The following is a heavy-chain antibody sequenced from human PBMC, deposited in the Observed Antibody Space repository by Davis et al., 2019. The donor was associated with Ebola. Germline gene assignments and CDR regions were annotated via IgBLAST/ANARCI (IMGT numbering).Heavy chain of an antibody. CDR2: VSWNSDGV. Sequence: PGGSLRLSCVASGVSLHDHAMHWVRQAPGKGLEWVAAVSWNSDGVGYADSVKGRFTVSRDNAKNSLYLQMNSLRVEDTAFYYCGKDLTPRGMDVWGQGTTVTVSS. CDR3: GKDLTPRGMDV. D-gene: IGHD3-10*01. CDR1: GVSLHDHA. J-gene: IGHJ6*02. V-gene: IGHV3-9*01.